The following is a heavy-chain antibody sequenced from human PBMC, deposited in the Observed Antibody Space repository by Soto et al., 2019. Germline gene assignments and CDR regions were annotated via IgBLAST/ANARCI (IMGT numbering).Heavy chain of an antibody. Sequence: GGSLRLSCAASGFTFDDYAMHWVRQAPGKGLEWVSGISWNSGSIGYADSVKGRFTISRDNAKNSLYLQMNSLRAEDTALYYCAKDIGYDPAEKYFDYWGQGTLVTVSS. D-gene: IGHD2-2*01. V-gene: IGHV3-9*01. CDR1: GFTFDDYA. CDR3: AKDIGYDPAEKYFDY. CDR2: ISWNSGSI. J-gene: IGHJ4*02.